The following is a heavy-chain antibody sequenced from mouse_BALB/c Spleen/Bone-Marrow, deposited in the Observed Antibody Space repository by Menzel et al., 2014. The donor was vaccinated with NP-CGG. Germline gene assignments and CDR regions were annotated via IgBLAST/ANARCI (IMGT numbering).Heavy chain of an antibody. CDR3: ARYGNSLMDY. J-gene: IGHJ4*01. V-gene: IGHV14-3*02. Sequence: EVQMHQSGAELAQPGASVKLSCTAYGLNIKDTYIPWMQQRPEQDLEWIGRIHTANGNTEYDPKFQGKATITADTSSNTAYLQLSSLTSEDTAVYYCARYGNSLMDYWGQGTSITVSS. D-gene: IGHD2-1*01. CDR1: GLNIKDTY. CDR2: IHTANGNT.